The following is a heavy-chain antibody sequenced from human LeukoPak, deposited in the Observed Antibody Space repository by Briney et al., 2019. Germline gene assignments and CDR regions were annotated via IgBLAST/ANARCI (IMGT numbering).Heavy chain of an antibody. J-gene: IGHJ4*02. D-gene: IGHD5-24*01. CDR3: ARDLGYNYVY. V-gene: IGHV4-59*01. Sequence: PSETLSLTCTVSGGSISSSYWSWLRQPPGKGLEWIGYIYYSGSTNYNPSLKRRVTISVDTSKNQFSLKLSSVTAADTAVYYCARDLGYNYVYWGQGTLVTVSS. CDR1: GGSISSSY. CDR2: IYYSGST.